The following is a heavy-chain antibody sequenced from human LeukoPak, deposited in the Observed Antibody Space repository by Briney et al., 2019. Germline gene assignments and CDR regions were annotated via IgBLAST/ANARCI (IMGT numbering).Heavy chain of an antibody. CDR1: GLSFSSYG. CDR2: ISPDGDNE. V-gene: IGHV3-30*18. J-gene: IGHJ4*02. CDR3: AKDGPYTSSFDY. Sequence: GGSLRLSCAASGLSFSSYGMHWFRQGPGKGLEWVAAISPDGDNEYYADSVKGRITISRDNSKNTLYLQMNSLTTDDTAVYFCAKDGPYTSSFDYWGQGTLVTVSS. D-gene: IGHD6-13*01.